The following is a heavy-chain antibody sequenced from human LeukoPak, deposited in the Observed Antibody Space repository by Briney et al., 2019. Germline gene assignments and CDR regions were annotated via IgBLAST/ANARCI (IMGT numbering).Heavy chain of an antibody. J-gene: IGHJ4*02. CDR3: AKDRAPYSGSYYWGLFDS. D-gene: IGHD1-26*01. V-gene: IGHV3-30*02. Sequence: PGGSLRLSCAASGFTFSSYGMHWVRLSPGKGLEWLAFIRFDGSSKYYADSVKGRFTISRDNSKTTVFLQMDSLRPEDTALYYCAKDRAPYSGSYYWGLFDSWGQGTLATVSS. CDR2: IRFDGSSK. CDR1: GFTFSSYG.